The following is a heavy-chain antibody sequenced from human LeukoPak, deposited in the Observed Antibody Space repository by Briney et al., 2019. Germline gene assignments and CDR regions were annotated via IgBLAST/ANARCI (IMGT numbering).Heavy chain of an antibody. CDR3: TTVLSGYDYYFDY. CDR2: IKSKTDGGTT. Sequence: GGSLRLSCAASGFTFSNAWMSWVRQAPGKGLEWVGRIKSKTDGGTTDYAAPVKGRFTISRDDSKNTLYLQMNSLKTEDTAVYYCTTVLSGYDYYFDYWGQGTLVTVSS. V-gene: IGHV3-15*01. CDR1: GFTFSNAW. D-gene: IGHD5-12*01. J-gene: IGHJ4*02.